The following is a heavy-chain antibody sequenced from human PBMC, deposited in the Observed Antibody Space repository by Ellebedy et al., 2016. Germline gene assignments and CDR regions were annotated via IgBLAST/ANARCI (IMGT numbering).Heavy chain of an antibody. CDR2: IYYSGST. Sequence: SETLSLTCTVSGGSISSSSYYWGWIRQPPGKGLEWIGSIYYSGSTYYNPSLKSRVTMSVDRSKNQFSLKLSSVTAADTAVYYCVRGGYWKFDYWGQGTMVTVS. D-gene: IGHD5-18*01. CDR1: GGSISSSSYY. V-gene: IGHV4-39*07. CDR3: VRGGYWKFDY. J-gene: IGHJ4*03.